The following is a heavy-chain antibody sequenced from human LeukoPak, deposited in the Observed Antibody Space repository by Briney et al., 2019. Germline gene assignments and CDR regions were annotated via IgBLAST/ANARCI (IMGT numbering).Heavy chain of an antibody. D-gene: IGHD4-17*01. J-gene: IGHJ4*02. CDR3: ARAIYGDYVVYFDY. CDR1: GFTFNTYS. Sequence: GGSLRLSCAASGFTFNTYSMSWVRQAPGKGLEWVAIISRTSESIFYADSLKGRFTISRDNAKNSLYLQMNSLRAEDTAVYYCARAIYGDYVVYFDYWGQGTLVTVSS. V-gene: IGHV3-21*01. CDR2: ISRTSESI.